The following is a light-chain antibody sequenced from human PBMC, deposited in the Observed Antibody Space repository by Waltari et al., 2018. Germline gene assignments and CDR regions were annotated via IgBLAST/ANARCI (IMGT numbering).Light chain of an antibody. J-gene: IGKJ1*01. CDR1: QSVGRT. Sequence: EIVLTHSPGTLSLSLGERVTLACRASQSVGRTLVWYQQKPGQAPRLLMYGASIRATGIPDRFSGSGSGTDFSLTISRVEPEDFAVYYCQHYVGLPVTFGQGTKVEIK. CDR3: QHYVGLPVT. CDR2: GAS. V-gene: IGKV3-20*01.